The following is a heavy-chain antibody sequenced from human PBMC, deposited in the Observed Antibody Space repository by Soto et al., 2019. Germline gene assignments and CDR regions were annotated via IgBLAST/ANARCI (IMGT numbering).Heavy chain of an antibody. Sequence: SETLSLTCTVSGASITYGGYSWSWIRQTPGKGLEWIGYINHLETTFYNPSFESRLSLSIDRAKNQFSLNLNSMSAADRAFYFCSRGGGSFSFDYWGQGILVTVPQ. CDR1: GASITYGGYS. CDR3: SRGGGSFSFDY. D-gene: IGHD1-26*01. V-gene: IGHV4-30-2*01. CDR2: INHLETT. J-gene: IGHJ4*02.